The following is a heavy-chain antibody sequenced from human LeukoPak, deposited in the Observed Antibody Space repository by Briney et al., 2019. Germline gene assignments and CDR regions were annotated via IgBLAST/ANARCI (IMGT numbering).Heavy chain of an antibody. CDR1: GGSFSGYY. CDR2: INHSGST. Sequence: PSETLSLTCAVYGGSFSGYYWSWIRQPPGKGLEWIGEINHSGSTNYNPSLKSRVTISYTSKNQFSLKLRSVTAADTAVYYCARGPRFGELLWHWFDPWGQGTLVTVSS. J-gene: IGHJ5*02. D-gene: IGHD3-10*01. V-gene: IGHV4-34*01. CDR3: ARGPRFGELLWHWFDP.